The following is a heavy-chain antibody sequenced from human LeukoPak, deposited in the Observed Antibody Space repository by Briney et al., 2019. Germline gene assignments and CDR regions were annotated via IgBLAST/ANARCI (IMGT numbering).Heavy chain of an antibody. CDR2: IHYSGTT. Sequence: SATLSLTCTVSGGSISRYYWSWIRQPPGQGLEWIGYIHYSGTTNYNPSLKSRVTISAETSKNQSALKLSSVTAADTAVYYCAGGGQWLAFDYWGQGTLVTVSS. J-gene: IGHJ4*02. D-gene: IGHD6-19*01. CDR3: AGGGQWLAFDY. CDR1: GGSISRYY. V-gene: IGHV4-59*01.